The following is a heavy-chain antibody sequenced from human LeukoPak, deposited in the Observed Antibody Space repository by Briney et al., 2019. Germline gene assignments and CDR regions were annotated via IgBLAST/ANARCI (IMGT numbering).Heavy chain of an antibody. Sequence: PGGSLRLSCAASGFTFSSYWMHWVRQAPGKGLVWVSRINSDGSSKIYACSVKGRFTMYRDKAENRRYLQMNSRGAEDTAVYYCSRDRNGGYDYWGQGTLVTVSS. CDR2: INSDGSSK. D-gene: IGHD7-27*01. CDR3: SRDRNGGYDY. V-gene: IGHV3-74*01. CDR1: GFTFSSYW. J-gene: IGHJ4*02.